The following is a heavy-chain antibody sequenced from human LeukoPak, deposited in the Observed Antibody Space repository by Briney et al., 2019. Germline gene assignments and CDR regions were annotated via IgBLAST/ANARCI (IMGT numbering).Heavy chain of an antibody. J-gene: IGHJ3*02. CDR2: ISAYNGNT. CDR1: GYTLTSYG. V-gene: IGHV1-18*01. Sequence: GASVKVSCKASGYTLTSYGISWVRQAPGQGLEWMGWISAYNGNTNYAQKLQGRVTMTTDTSTSTAYMELRSLRSDDTAVYYCARDLYDSSGYYLSAFDIWGQGTMVTVSS. D-gene: IGHD3-22*01. CDR3: ARDLYDSSGYYLSAFDI.